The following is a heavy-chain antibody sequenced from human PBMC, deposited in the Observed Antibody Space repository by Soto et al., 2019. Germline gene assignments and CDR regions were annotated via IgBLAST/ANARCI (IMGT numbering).Heavy chain of an antibody. CDR1: GFTFSSHW. Sequence: EVQLAESGGGLVQPGGSLRLSCAASGFTFSSHWMHWVRQAPGKGLVWVSRIIGDGNEITYADSVKGRFTISRDNAKNTVILQMNRLIAEDTAVYYCVRGHVRGNDRHFDYWGQGTLVTVSS. J-gene: IGHJ4*02. CDR3: VRGHVRGNDRHFDY. CDR2: IIGDGNEI. D-gene: IGHD3-16*02. V-gene: IGHV3-74*01.